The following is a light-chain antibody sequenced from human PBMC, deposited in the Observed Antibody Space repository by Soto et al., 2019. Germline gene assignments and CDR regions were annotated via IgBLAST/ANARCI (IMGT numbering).Light chain of an antibody. J-gene: IGKJ2*01. CDR1: QSVSSSY. Sequence: EIVLTQSPGTLSLSPGERATLSCRASQSVSSSYLAWYQHKPGQAPRLLIYGASSRATGIPDRFSGRGSGTDFTVTISRLEHEDFAVYYCQQYGSSPTFGQGTKLEIK. V-gene: IGKV3-20*01. CDR3: QQYGSSPT. CDR2: GAS.